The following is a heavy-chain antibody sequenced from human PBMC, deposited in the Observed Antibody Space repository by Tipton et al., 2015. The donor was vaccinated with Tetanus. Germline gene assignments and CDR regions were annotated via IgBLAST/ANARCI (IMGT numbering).Heavy chain of an antibody. CDR3: ARQLWGYWFDP. CDR1: GGSISSRSYY. D-gene: IGHD7-27*01. V-gene: IGHV4-39*01. CDR2: IYYTGST. Sequence: TLSLTCTVSGGSISSRSYYWGWVRQAPGKGPEWIGSIYYTGSTYHSPSLRSRVTMSIDTSRNQFSLKLKSVTATDTAVYYCARQLWGYWFDPWGQGTRVTVSS. J-gene: IGHJ5*02.